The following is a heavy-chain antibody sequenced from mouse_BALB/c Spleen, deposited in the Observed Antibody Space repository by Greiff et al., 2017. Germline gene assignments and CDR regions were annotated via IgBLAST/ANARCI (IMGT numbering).Heavy chain of an antibody. CDR3: TRPGAVRYLDY. CDR1: GYTFTDYE. V-gene: IGHV1-15*01. Sequence: QVQLKQSGAELVRPGASVTLSCKASGYTFTDYEMHWVKQTPVHGLEWIGAIDPETGGTAYNQKFKGKATLTADKSSSTAYMELRSLTSEDSAVYYCTRPGAVRYLDYWGQGTTLTVSS. D-gene: IGHD1-1*01. J-gene: IGHJ2*01. CDR2: IDPETGGT.